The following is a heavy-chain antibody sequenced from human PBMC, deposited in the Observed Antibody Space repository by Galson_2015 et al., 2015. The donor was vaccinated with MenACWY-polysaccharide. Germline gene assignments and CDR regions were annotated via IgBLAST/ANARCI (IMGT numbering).Heavy chain of an antibody. CDR3: ARGRGQLPLQFDY. D-gene: IGHD1-1*01. V-gene: IGHV1-24*01. Sequence: SCKVPGYTLTELSMHWVRQAPGKGLEWMGGFDPEDGETIYAQKFQGRVTMTEGTSTDTAYMELSSLRSEDTAVYYCARGRGQLPLQFDYWGQGVLVTVSS. CDR1: GYTLTELS. CDR2: FDPEDGET. J-gene: IGHJ4*02.